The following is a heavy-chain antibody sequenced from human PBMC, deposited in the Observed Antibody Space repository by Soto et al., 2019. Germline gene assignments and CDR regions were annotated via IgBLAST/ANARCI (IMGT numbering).Heavy chain of an antibody. CDR2: ISWDGHST. CDR1: GFAFDYYS. V-gene: IGHV3-43*01. D-gene: IGHD6-19*01. J-gene: IGHJ4*02. CDR3: AKSQTRIAVAANIDY. Sequence: GGSLRLSCAASGFAFDYYSLHWVRQAPGKGLEWVSLISWDGHSTFYADSVKGRFTISRDNSKNSLYLQMNSLRSEDAAIYYCAKSQTRIAVAANIDYWGQGT.